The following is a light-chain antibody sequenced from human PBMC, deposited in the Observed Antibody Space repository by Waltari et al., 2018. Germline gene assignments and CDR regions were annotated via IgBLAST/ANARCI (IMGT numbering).Light chain of an antibody. J-gene: IGKJ2*01. CDR3: QQYNSYSRYT. Sequence: DIQMTQSPSTLSASVGDIVTITCRASQSISSWLAWYQQKPGKAPNLLIYKASSLESGVPSRFSGSGSWTEFTLTISSLQPDDFATYYCQQYNSYSRYTFGQGTKLEIK. V-gene: IGKV1-5*03. CDR2: KAS. CDR1: QSISSW.